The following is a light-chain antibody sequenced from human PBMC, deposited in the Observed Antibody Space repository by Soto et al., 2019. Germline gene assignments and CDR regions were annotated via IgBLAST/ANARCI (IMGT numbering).Light chain of an antibody. CDR2: EVT. Sequence: QSVLTQPASVSGSPGQSITISCTGTSSDVGGYDYVCWYQQHPGKAPKLIIYEVTKRPSGVSNRFSASKSGNTASLSISDLQAEDEADYYCSSYTSSSTVLFGGGTKLTVL. CDR1: SSDVGGYDY. CDR3: SSYTSSSTVL. J-gene: IGLJ2*01. V-gene: IGLV2-14*03.